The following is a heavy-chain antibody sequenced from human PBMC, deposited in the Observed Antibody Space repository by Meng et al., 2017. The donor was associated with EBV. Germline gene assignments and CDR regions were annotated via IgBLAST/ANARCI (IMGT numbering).Heavy chain of an antibody. CDR3: ARVGIAVAGTGDY. Sequence: VRPVHSGDEVKNPGAAGKVSCKASGYTFTGYYMHWVRQASGQGLEWMGRINPNSGGTNYAQKFQGRVTMTRDTSISTAYMELSRLRSDDTAVYYCARVGIAVAGTGDYWGQGTLVTVSS. CDR2: INPNSGGT. D-gene: IGHD6-19*01. J-gene: IGHJ4*02. V-gene: IGHV1-2*06. CDR1: GYTFTGYY.